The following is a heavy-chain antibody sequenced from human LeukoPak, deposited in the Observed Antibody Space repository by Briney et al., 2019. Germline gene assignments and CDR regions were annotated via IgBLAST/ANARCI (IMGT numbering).Heavy chain of an antibody. CDR3: TTGGGVGARPY. Sequence: SGGSLRLSCAASGFTFSNAWISWVRQAPGKGLEWVGRIKSKTDGGTTDYAAPVKGRFTISRDDSKNTLYLQMNSLKTEDTAVYYCTTGGGVGARPYWGQGTLVTVSS. CDR2: IKSKTDGGTT. V-gene: IGHV3-15*01. J-gene: IGHJ4*02. D-gene: IGHD1-26*01. CDR1: GFTFSNAW.